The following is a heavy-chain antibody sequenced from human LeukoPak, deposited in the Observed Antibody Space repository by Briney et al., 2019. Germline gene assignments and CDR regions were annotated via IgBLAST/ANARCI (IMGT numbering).Heavy chain of an antibody. Sequence: PSQTLSLTCTVSGGSISSGGYYWSWIRQHPGKGLEWIGYIYYSGSTYYNPSLKSRVTISVDTSKNQFSLKLRSVTAADTAVYYCARGYLDFYCSGGSCYFDYWGQGTLVTVSS. D-gene: IGHD2-15*01. CDR1: GGSISSGGYY. V-gene: IGHV4-31*03. CDR3: ARGYLDFYCSGGSCYFDY. J-gene: IGHJ4*02. CDR2: IYYSGST.